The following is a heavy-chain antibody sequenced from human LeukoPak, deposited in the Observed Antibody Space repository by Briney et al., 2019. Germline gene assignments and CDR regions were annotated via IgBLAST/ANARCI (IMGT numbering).Heavy chain of an antibody. CDR3: ARSQSGVFDV. V-gene: IGHV3-74*01. D-gene: IGHD2-15*01. Sequence: GGSLRLSCVVSGFTFTNYWMQWVRQVPGKGLVWVARMNSDGTSIIYADSVKGRFTISRDNAENTLYLQMNSLRPEDTALYYCARSQSGVFDVWGQGTMVIVSS. CDR2: MNSDGTSI. CDR1: GFTFTNYW. J-gene: IGHJ3*01.